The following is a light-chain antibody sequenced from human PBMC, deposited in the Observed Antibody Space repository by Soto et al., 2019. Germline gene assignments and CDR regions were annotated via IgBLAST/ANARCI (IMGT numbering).Light chain of an antibody. CDR1: QSVSSN. V-gene: IGKV3-15*01. J-gene: IGKJ2*01. CDR2: GAS. Sequence: EIVMTQSPATLSVSPGERATLSCRASQSVSSNLAWYQQKPGQAPRLLIYGASTRATGIPARFGGSGSGTEFTLTISSLQPEDFAVYYCQQYNTWPYTFGQGTKVDIK. CDR3: QQYNTWPYT.